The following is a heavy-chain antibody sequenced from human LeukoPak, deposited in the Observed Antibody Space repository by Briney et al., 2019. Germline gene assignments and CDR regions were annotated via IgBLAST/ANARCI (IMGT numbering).Heavy chain of an antibody. Sequence: GASVKVSCKASGYTFTGYFIHWVRQAPGQGLEWMGWINPKSGGTNYQQKFQGRVTMTRDTSITTAYMEMSRLRSDDTAVYYCARSMVVRGVMGNYFDPWGQGTLVTVSS. CDR3: ARSMVVRGVMGNYFDP. CDR1: GYTFTGYF. V-gene: IGHV1-2*02. J-gene: IGHJ5*02. CDR2: INPKSGGT. D-gene: IGHD3-10*01.